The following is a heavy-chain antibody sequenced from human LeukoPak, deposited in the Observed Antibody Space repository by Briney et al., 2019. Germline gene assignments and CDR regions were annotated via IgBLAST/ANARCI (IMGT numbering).Heavy chain of an antibody. CDR1: GFTFSSYA. V-gene: IGHV3-23*01. CDR2: ISGSGGST. J-gene: IGHJ4*02. CDR3: ATRGYYDSSGRDY. D-gene: IGHD3-22*01. Sequence: GGSLRLSCAASGFTFSSYAMSWVRQAPGKGLEWVSAISGSGGSTYYADSVKGRFTISSDNSKNTLYLQMNSLRAEDTAVYYCATRGYYDSSGRDYWGQGTLVTVSS.